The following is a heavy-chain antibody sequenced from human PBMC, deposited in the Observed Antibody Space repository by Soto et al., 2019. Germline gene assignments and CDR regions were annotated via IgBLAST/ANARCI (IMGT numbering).Heavy chain of an antibody. CDR1: GFTFSSYA. J-gene: IGHJ4*02. CDR3: AKGSSGSYLLFDY. CDR2: ISGSGGST. V-gene: IGHV3-23*04. D-gene: IGHD1-26*01. Sequence: VQLVESGGGVVQPGRSLRLSCAASGFTFSSYAMSWVRQAPGKGLEWVSAISGSGGSTYYADSVKGRFTISRDNSKNTLYLQMNSLRAEDTAVYYCAKGSSGSYLLFDYWGQGTLVTVSS.